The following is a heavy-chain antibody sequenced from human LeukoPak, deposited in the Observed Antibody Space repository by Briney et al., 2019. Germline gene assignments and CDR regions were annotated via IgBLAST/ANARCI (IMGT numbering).Heavy chain of an antibody. CDR1: GYASNAYG. CDR3: ARDKSVATAPRHPFDF. J-gene: IGHJ4*02. D-gene: IGHD5-12*01. CDR2: ISGYNYNT. V-gene: IGHV1-18*01. Sequence: ASVKVSCEPSGYASNAYGISWVRQAPGRGLEWLGWISGYNYNTNYAQMFRGRVTMTIGTSTITAYMELRSLTSDDTAVYYCARDKSVATAPRHPFDFWGQGTLITVSS.